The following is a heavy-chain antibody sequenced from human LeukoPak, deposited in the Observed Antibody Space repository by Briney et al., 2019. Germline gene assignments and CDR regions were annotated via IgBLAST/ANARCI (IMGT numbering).Heavy chain of an antibody. CDR3: ARGPRITIFGVVRDSYYYYMDV. J-gene: IGHJ6*03. Sequence: RGALRLSCAASGFTFSSYWMHWVRQAPGKGLVWVSRINTDGSSTSYADSVKGRFTISRDNAKNTLYLQMNSLRAEDTAVYYCARGPRITIFGVVRDSYYYYMDVWGKGTTVTVSS. V-gene: IGHV3-74*01. CDR1: GFTFSSYW. CDR2: INTDGSST. D-gene: IGHD3-3*01.